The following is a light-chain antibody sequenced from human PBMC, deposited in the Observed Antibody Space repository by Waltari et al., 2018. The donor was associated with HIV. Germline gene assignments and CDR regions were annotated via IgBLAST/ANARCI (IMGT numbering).Light chain of an antibody. CDR2: EGS. Sequence: QSALTQPASVSGSPGQSITLSCTGTNSDVGSYNLVSWYQQHPGKAPKLMIYEGSKWPSGVSNRFSGSKSGNTASLTISGLQAEDEADYYCCSYAGSNTFVFGTGTKVTVL. CDR3: CSYAGSNTFV. V-gene: IGLV2-23*03. J-gene: IGLJ1*01. CDR1: NSDVGSYNL.